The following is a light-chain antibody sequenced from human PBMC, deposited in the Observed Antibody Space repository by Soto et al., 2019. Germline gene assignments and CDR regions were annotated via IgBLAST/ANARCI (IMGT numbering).Light chain of an antibody. CDR2: NAS. CDR3: QQYNNWPRT. J-gene: IGKJ1*01. V-gene: IGKV3-15*01. Sequence: EIVMTQSPATLSVAPGEGATLSCRASQSVSGNLAWYQQKPGQVPRLIIYNASTRAPGIPASFSGSGSGTEFTLTISSLQSEDFAVYYCQQYNNWPRTFGQGTKVDIK. CDR1: QSVSGN.